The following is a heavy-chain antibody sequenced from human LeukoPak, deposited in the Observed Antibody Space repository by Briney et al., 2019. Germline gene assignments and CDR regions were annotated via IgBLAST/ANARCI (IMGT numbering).Heavy chain of an antibody. CDR1: GLTFGNYN. J-gene: IGHJ4*02. Sequence: QPGGSLRLSCVASGLTFGNYNMHWVRQAPGKGLEWVAVIWHDGNYKYYVDSVKGRFTISRDNSKNTVYLQMNSLGAEDTAVYLCARDSDYYDSSAYSFRGGLHYDFWGRGTLVTVSS. CDR2: IWHDGNYK. D-gene: IGHD3-22*01. CDR3: ARDSDYYDSSAYSFRGGLHYDF. V-gene: IGHV3-33*01.